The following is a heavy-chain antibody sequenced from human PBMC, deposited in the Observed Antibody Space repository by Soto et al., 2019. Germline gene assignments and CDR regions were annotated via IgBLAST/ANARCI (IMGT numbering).Heavy chain of an antibody. Sequence: QVQLVQSGAEVKEPGSSVNVSCKTSGGTFGNTAVTWVRQAPGQGLEWIGGIVPMFGTANYAQKFQGRVTITADESTRTAYMALSSLRSDDTAVYYCARDGDPGYSFWSGPLGGGRFDPWGQGTLVTVSS. CDR1: GGTFGNTA. CDR3: ARDGDPGYSFWSGPLGGGRFDP. CDR2: IVPMFGTA. V-gene: IGHV1-69*12. J-gene: IGHJ5*02. D-gene: IGHD3-3*01.